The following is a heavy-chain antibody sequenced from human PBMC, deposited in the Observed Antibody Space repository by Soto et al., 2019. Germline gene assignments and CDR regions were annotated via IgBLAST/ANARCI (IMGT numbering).Heavy chain of an antibody. J-gene: IGHJ6*02. CDR1: GHSFTDYH. D-gene: IGHD2-8*01. CDR2: INPQSGGT. Sequence: GASVKVSCKASGHSFTDYHIHWVRHAPGQGLGWRGRINPQSGGTSTAQKLQGWVTMTTDTSISTASMELTRLTSDDTAIYYCARGDSTDCSNGVCSFFYNHDMDVWGQGTTVTVSS. V-gene: IGHV1-2*04. CDR3: ARGDSTDCSNGVCSFFYNHDMDV.